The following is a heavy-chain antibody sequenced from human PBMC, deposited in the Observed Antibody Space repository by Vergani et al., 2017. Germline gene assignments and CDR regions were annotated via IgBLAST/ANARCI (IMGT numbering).Heavy chain of an antibody. CDR2: IIPIFGTA. CDR1: GGTFSSYA. J-gene: IGHJ6*02. CDR3: ASQVTGSYYYYGMDV. V-gene: IGHV1-69*13. Sequence: QVQLVQSGAEVKKPGSSVKVSCKASGGTFSSYAISWVRQAPGQGLEWMGRIIPIFGTANYAQKFQGRVTITADKSTSTAYMELSSLRSDDTAVYYCASQVTGSYYYYGMDVWGQGTTVTVSS. D-gene: IGHD1-20*01.